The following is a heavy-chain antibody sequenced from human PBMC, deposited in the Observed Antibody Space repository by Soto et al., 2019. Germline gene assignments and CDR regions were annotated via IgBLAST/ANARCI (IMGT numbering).Heavy chain of an antibody. V-gene: IGHV4-59*08. J-gene: IGHJ4*02. CDR1: GGSISSYY. D-gene: IGHD5-12*01. Sequence: SETLSLTCTVSGGSISSYYWSWIRQPPGKGLEWIGYIYYSGSTNYNPSLKSRVTISVDTSKNQFSLKLSSVTAADTAVYYCARHSTASGYDSEFDYWGQGTLVTVSS. CDR2: IYYSGST. CDR3: ARHSTASGYDSEFDY.